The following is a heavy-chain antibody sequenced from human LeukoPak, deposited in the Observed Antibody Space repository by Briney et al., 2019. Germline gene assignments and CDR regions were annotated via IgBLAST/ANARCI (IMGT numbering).Heavy chain of an antibody. CDR3: AKTMGSGWSDAFDI. D-gene: IGHD6-19*01. J-gene: IGHJ3*02. CDR1: GFTFDDYA. CDR2: ISWNSGSI. Sequence: GGSLRLSCAASGFTFDDYAMHWVRQAPGKGLEWVSGISWNSGSIGYADSVKGRFTVSRDNAKNSLYLQMNSLRAEDMALYYCAKTMGSGWSDAFDIWGQGTMVTVSS. V-gene: IGHV3-9*03.